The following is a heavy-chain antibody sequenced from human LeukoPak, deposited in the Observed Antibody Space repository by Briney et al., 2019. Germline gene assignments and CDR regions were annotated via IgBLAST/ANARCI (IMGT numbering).Heavy chain of an antibody. V-gene: IGHV4-34*08. Sequence: GSLRLSCVASGFTFSSYWMSWVRQAPGKGLEWIGEINHSGSTNYNPSLKSRVTISVDTSKNQFFLNLSSVTAADTAVYYCAADPAAAVGYWGQGTLVTVSS. CDR1: GFTFSSYW. CDR2: INHSGST. D-gene: IGHD6-13*01. J-gene: IGHJ4*02. CDR3: AADPAAAVGY.